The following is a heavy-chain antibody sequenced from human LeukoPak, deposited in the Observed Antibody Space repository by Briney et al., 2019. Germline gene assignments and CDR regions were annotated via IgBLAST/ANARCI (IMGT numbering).Heavy chain of an antibody. D-gene: IGHD2-15*01. CDR2: ISSSSTI. V-gene: IGHV3-48*02. CDR1: GLTVSSYS. Sequence: GGSLRLSCAVSGLTVSSYSMNWVRQAPGKGLEWVSYISSSSTIYYADSVKGRFTISRDNAKNSLYLQMNSLRDEDTAVYYCARARASGRSGFDYWGQGTLVTVSS. J-gene: IGHJ4*02. CDR3: ARARASGRSGFDY.